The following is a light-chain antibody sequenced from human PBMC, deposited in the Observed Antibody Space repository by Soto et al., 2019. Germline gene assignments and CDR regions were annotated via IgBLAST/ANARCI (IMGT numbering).Light chain of an antibody. CDR1: QSVLYSSNNKNY. J-gene: IGKJ2*02. Sequence: DIVMTQSPDSLAVSLGERATINCKSSQSVLYSSNNKNYLAWYQQKPGQPPKLLIYWASTRESGVPDRFSGSGSGTDSTLTISSLQAEDVAVYYCQQYYSTPRTFGQGTTMEIK. V-gene: IGKV4-1*01. CDR2: WAS. CDR3: QQYYSTPRT.